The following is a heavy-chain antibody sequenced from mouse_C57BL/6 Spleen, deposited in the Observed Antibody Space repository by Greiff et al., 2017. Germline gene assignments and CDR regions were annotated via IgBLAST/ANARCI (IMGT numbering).Heavy chain of an antibody. V-gene: IGHV14-4*01. J-gene: IGHJ3*01. CDR3: TSHYYGSSYHAY. CDR1: GFNIKDDY. D-gene: IGHD1-1*01. CDR2: IDPENGDT. Sequence: VHVKQSGAELVRPGASVKLSCTASGFNIKDDYMHWVKQRPEQGLEWIGWIDPENGDTEYASKFQGKATITADTSSNTAYLQLSSLTSEDTAVYYCTSHYYGSSYHAYWGQGTLVTVSA.